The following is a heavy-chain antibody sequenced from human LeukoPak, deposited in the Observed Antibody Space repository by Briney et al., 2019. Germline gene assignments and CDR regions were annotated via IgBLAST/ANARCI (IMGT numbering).Heavy chain of an antibody. Sequence: ASVKVSCKASGYTFVNYYIHWVRQAPGQGLEWMGIINPSGGSTSYAQKFQGRVTVTRDTSTSTVYMEPSSLRSEDTAVYYCARDPNYADLDYWGQGTLVTVSS. J-gene: IGHJ4*02. CDR2: INPSGGST. CDR3: ARDPNYADLDY. D-gene: IGHD1-7*01. CDR1: GYTFVNYY. V-gene: IGHV1-46*01.